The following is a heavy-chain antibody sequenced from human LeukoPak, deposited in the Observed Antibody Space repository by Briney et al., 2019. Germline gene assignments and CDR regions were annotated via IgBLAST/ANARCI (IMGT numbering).Heavy chain of an antibody. CDR1: GFTFSSYA. CDR3: ANGYYGSGSYYNGIY. V-gene: IGHV3-23*01. D-gene: IGHD3-10*01. Sequence: PGGSLRLSCAASGFTFSSYAMSWVRQAPGKGLEWVSAISGSGGSTYYADSVKGRFTISRDNSKNTLYLQMNSPRAEDTAVYYCANGYYGSGSYYNGIYWGQGTLVTVSS. CDR2: ISGSGGST. J-gene: IGHJ4*02.